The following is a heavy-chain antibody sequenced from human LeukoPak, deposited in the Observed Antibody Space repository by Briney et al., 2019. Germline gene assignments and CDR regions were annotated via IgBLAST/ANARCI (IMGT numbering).Heavy chain of an antibody. CDR1: GFTFSSYA. J-gene: IGHJ5*02. Sequence: PGGSLRLSCAASGFTFSSYAMHWVRQAPGKGLEWVAVISYDGSNRYYADSVKGRFTISRDNSKNTLYLQMNSLRAEDTAVYYCARDLAVAGAWGQGTLVTVSS. V-gene: IGHV3-30-3*01. CDR2: ISYDGSNR. CDR3: ARDLAVAGA. D-gene: IGHD6-19*01.